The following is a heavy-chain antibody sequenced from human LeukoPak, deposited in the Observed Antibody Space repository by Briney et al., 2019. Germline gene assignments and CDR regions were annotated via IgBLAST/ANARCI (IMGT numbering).Heavy chain of an antibody. CDR2: IMEDGSEK. J-gene: IGHJ1*01. CDR3: ARVYGDYDYFQH. Sequence: GGSLRLSCAASGFTFSSYWMSWVRQAPGKGLEWVANIMEDGSEKYYVDSVKGRFTISRDNAKNSLYLQTNSLRAEDTAVHYCARVYGDYDYFQHWGQGTLVTVPS. V-gene: IGHV3-7*05. D-gene: IGHD4-17*01. CDR1: GFTFSSYW.